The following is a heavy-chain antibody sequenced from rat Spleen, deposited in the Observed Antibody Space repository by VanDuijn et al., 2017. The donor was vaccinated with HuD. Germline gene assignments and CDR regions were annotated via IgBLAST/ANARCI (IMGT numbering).Heavy chain of an antibody. CDR3: TKMPPMGDYFDC. D-gene: IGHD1-7*01. Sequence: EVQLVESGGGLVQPGRSLKLSCAASGFTFSNYGMAWVRQAPTKGLEWVASITNSGGSTYYRDSVKGRFTISRDNAKSTLYLQMDSLRSEDTATYYCTKMPPMGDYFDCWGQGVKVTVSS. J-gene: IGHJ2*01. CDR2: ITNSGGST. CDR1: GFTFSNYG. V-gene: IGHV5-27*01.